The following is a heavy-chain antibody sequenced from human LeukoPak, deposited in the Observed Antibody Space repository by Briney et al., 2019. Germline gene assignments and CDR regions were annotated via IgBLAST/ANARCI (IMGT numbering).Heavy chain of an antibody. CDR1: GGSISSTSYY. V-gene: IGHV4-39*01. Sequence: KPSETLSLTCTVSGGSISSTSYYWGWIRQPPGKGLEWIGSVYYSGSTYYNPFLKSRVTTAVDTSKNQFFLKVRSVTAADTAVYCCARQGSGYDYWGQGTLVTVPS. J-gene: IGHJ4*02. D-gene: IGHD5-12*01. CDR3: ARQGSGYDY. CDR2: VYYSGST.